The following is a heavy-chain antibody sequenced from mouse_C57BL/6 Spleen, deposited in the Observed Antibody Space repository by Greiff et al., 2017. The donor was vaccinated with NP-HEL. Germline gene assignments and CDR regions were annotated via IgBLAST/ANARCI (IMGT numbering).Heavy chain of an antibody. CDR2: IDPENGDT. V-gene: IGHV14-4*01. J-gene: IGHJ2*01. D-gene: IGHD1-1*01. CDR3: TFYYGSRPYYFDY. CDR1: GFNIKDDY. Sequence: VQLQQSGAELVRPGASVKLSCTASGFNIKDDYMHWVKQRPEQGLEWIGWIDPENGDTEYASKFQGKATITADTSSNTAYLQLSSLTSEDTAVYYCTFYYGSRPYYFDYWGQGTTLTVSS.